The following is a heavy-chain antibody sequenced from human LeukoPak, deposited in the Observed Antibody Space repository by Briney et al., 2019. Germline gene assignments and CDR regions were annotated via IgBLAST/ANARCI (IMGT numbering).Heavy chain of an antibody. D-gene: IGHD2-2*01. V-gene: IGHV1-69*06. CDR1: GGTFSSYA. J-gene: IGHJ4*02. CDR2: IIPIFGTA. CDR3: ASLGARPAAHLY. Sequence: SVKVSCKASGGTFSSYAISWVRQAPGQGLEWMGGIIPIFGTANYAQKFQGRVTITADKSTSTAYMELSRLRSDDTAVYYCASLGARPAAHLYWGQGTLVTVSS.